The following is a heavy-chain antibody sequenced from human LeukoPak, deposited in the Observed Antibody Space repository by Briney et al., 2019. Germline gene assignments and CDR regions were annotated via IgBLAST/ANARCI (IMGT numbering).Heavy chain of an antibody. CDR3: AKGTPVVWYNWFDP. V-gene: IGHV3-23*01. D-gene: IGHD3-22*01. Sequence: GGSLRLSCAASGFTLSSYAMSWVRQAPGKGLEWVSVISGSGGSTYYADSVKGRFTISRDNSKNTLYLQMNGVEAEDTDVYYCAKGTPVVWYNWFDPWGQGTLVTVSS. J-gene: IGHJ5*02. CDR1: GFTLSSYA. CDR2: ISGSGGST.